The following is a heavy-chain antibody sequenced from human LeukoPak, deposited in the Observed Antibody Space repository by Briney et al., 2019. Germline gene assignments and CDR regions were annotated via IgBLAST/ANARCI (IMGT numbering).Heavy chain of an antibody. CDR2: ISYSGNT. V-gene: IGHV4-59*01. Sequence: SETLSLTCTVSGGSINNYYWSWIRQPPGKGLEWIGHISYSGNTNYNSSLRSRVTISVDTSNNQFALRLSSVTAADTAVYYCARDSYTGNYFEDTFDIWGQGTMVTVSS. D-gene: IGHD1-26*01. CDR1: GGSINNYY. J-gene: IGHJ3*02. CDR3: ARDSYTGNYFEDTFDI.